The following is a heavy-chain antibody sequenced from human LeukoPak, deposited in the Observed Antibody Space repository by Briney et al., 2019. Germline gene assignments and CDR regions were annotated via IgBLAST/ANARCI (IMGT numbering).Heavy chain of an antibody. Sequence: ASVKVSCKASGYTFTGYYMHWVRQAPGQGLEWMGRINPNSGGTNYAQKFQGRVTMTRDTSISTAYMELSRPRSDDTAVYYCARDRFFRRGVYDFWSGYYLGDAFDIWGQGTMVTVSS. D-gene: IGHD3-3*01. J-gene: IGHJ3*02. V-gene: IGHV1-2*06. CDR2: INPNSGGT. CDR3: ARDRFFRRGVYDFWSGYYLGDAFDI. CDR1: GYTFTGYY.